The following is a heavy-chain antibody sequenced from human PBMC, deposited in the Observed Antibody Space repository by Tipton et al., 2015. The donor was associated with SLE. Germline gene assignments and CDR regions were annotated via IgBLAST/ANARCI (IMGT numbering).Heavy chain of an antibody. CDR3: AKESQQVDHSAYDR. D-gene: IGHD1-26*01. Sequence: SLRLSCEGFGFTFSNHAMHWVRQAPGKGLQWVTLIQYDGIDKYYADSVRGRFTISSDNSKNTVYLQMNSLTVGDTAVYYCAKESQQVDHSAYDRWGQGTIIAV. CDR2: IQYDGIDK. CDR1: GFTFSNHA. V-gene: IGHV3-30*02. J-gene: IGHJ3*02.